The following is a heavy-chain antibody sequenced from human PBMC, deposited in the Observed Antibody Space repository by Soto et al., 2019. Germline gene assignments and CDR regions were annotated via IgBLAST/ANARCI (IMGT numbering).Heavy chain of an antibody. CDR1: GFTFTSSA. V-gene: IGHV1-58*01. J-gene: IGHJ5*02. D-gene: IGHD2-15*01. CDR3: AADRYCSGGSCYPALFDP. Sequence: SVKVSCKASGFTFTSSAVQWVRQARGQRLEWIGWIVVGSGNTNYAQKFQEGVTITRDMSTSTAYMELSSLRSEDTAVYYCAADRYCSGGSCYPALFDPWGQGTLVTVSS. CDR2: IVVGSGNT.